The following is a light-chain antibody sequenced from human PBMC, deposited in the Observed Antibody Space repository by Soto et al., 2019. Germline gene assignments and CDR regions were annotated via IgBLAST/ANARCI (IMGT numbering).Light chain of an antibody. Sequence: EIVLTQSPGTLSLSPGERATLSCRASQSVSSSYLAWYQQKPGQAPRLLIYGASSSATGIPDRFSGSGSGTDFTLTISRLEPEDFAVYYCQQYGSSHLTFGGGTKVDIK. CDR2: GAS. V-gene: IGKV3-20*01. CDR3: QQYGSSHLT. CDR1: QSVSSSY. J-gene: IGKJ4*01.